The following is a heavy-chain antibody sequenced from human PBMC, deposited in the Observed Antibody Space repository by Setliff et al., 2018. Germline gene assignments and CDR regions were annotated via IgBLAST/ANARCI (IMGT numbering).Heavy chain of an antibody. Sequence: LSLTCTVSGGSISSSSYYWGWIRQPPGKGLEWIGSIYYSGSTYYNPSLKSRVTISVDTSKNQFSLKLSSVTAADTAVYYCARRETYYNFWSGYYAYWGQGTQVTVSS. V-gene: IGHV4-39*07. CDR3: ARRETYYNFWSGYYAY. CDR1: GGSISSSSYY. J-gene: IGHJ4*02. D-gene: IGHD3-3*01. CDR2: IYYSGST.